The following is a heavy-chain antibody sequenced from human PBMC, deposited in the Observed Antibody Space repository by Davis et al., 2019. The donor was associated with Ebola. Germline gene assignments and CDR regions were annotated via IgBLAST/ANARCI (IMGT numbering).Heavy chain of an antibody. D-gene: IGHD3-10*01. V-gene: IGHV4-34*01. Sequence: SETLSLTCTVSGGPISSYYWSWIRQPPGKGLEWFGEINHSGSTNYNPSLKSRVTISVDTSKNQFSLKLSSVTAADTAVYYCASGSLLLWFGELFRGSGGMDVWGKGTTVTVSS. CDR3: ASGSLLLWFGELFRGSGGMDV. J-gene: IGHJ6*04. CDR1: GGPISSYY. CDR2: INHSGST.